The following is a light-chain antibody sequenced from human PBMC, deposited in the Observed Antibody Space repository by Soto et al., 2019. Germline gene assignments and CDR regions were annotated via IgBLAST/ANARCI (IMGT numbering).Light chain of an antibody. CDR1: QSVTSF. J-gene: IGKJ4*01. V-gene: IGKV3-11*01. Sequence: EIVLTQSPVTLSLSPGERATLSCRASQSVTSFLAWYQQKPGQAPRLLIYDVSNRATGIPARFSGSGSGTDFTLTISSLEPEDFAVYYCQQRSNGPLTFGGGTKVEIK. CDR3: QQRSNGPLT. CDR2: DVS.